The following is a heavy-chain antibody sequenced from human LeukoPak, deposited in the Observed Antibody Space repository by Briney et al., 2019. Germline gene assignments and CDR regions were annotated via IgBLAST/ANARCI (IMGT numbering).Heavy chain of an antibody. V-gene: IGHV1-2*02. D-gene: IGHD4-11*01. Sequence: ASVKVSCKASGYTFTGYYFHWVRQAPGQGLEWMGWINPNTAGTNYAQKFLGGVTLTWDPSISTAYMELNWLTSDDTAVYYCATSAGDYRAGHYYYMGVWGKGTSVTVSS. CDR1: GYTFTGYY. CDR2: INPNTAGT. J-gene: IGHJ6*03. CDR3: ATSAGDYRAGHYYYMGV.